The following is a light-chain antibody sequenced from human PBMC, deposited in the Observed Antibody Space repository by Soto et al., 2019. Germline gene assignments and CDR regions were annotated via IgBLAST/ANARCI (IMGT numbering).Light chain of an antibody. CDR2: GAS. Sequence: EIVLTQSPGTLSLSPGERATLSCRASQSVSSSYLAWYQQKPGQAPRLLIYGASCRATGIPDRFSGSGSGTDFTLTISRLEPEDFAVYYCQQYASSPRTFGGGTKV. J-gene: IGKJ4*01. CDR3: QQYASSPRT. CDR1: QSVSSSY. V-gene: IGKV3-20*01.